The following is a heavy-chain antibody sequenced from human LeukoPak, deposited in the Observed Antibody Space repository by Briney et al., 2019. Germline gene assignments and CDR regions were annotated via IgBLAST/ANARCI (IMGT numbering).Heavy chain of an antibody. CDR3: ATKMVNDSSGPRASYAFDI. CDR2: YDPENGEP. J-gene: IGHJ3*02. V-gene: IGHV1-24*01. D-gene: IGHD3-22*01. CDR1: GYTLTELS. Sequence: ASVKVSWKVSGYTLTELSMHWLRPAPAKAHAWMGGYDPENGEPIYAQKFQGRDTMTEDTSTDTAYMELSSLRSEDTAVYYCATKMVNDSSGPRASYAFDIWGQGTMVTVSS.